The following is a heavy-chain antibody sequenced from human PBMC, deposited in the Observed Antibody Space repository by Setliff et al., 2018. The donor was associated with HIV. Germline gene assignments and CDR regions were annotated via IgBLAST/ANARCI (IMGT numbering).Heavy chain of an antibody. CDR2: ISIYDGSEK. J-gene: IGHJ4*02. V-gene: IGHV3-30*04. CDR3: ARDVTVRLSVEYYFDY. D-gene: IGHD2-15*01. CDR1: GFTFTTYA. Sequence: GGSLGLSCAASGFTFTTYAMHWVRQAPGKGLEWVAVISIYDGSEKYYADSVKGRFTISRDNSKNMLYLEMNSLRAEDTAIYYCARDVTVRLSVEYYFDYWGQGTLVTVSS.